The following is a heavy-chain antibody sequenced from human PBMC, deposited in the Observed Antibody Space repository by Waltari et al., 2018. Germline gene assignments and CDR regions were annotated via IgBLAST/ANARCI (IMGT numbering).Heavy chain of an antibody. D-gene: IGHD1-20*01. CDR2: ISYDGSNK. Sequence: QVQLVESGGGVVQPGRSLRLSCAASGFTFSSYGMPWVRQAPGKGLEWVAVISYDGSNKYYADSVKGRFTISRDNSKNTLYLQMNSLRAEDTAVYYCAKDFSTRYIFDYWGQGTLVTVSS. CDR1: GFTFSSYG. CDR3: AKDFSTRYIFDY. J-gene: IGHJ4*02. V-gene: IGHV3-30*18.